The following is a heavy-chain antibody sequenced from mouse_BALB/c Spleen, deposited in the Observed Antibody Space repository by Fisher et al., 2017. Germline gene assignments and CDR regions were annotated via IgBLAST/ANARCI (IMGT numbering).Heavy chain of an antibody. V-gene: IGHV5-6*01. CDR3: ARQIYDGYAMDY. Sequence: RFTISRDNAKNTLYLQMSRLKSEDTAMYYCARQIYDGYAMDYWGQGTSVTVSS. J-gene: IGHJ4*01. D-gene: IGHD2-3*01.